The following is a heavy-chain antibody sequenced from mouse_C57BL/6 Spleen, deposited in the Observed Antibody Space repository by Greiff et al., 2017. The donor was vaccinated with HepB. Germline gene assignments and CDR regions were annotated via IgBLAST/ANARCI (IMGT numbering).Heavy chain of an antibody. V-gene: IGHV3-6*01. CDR2: ISYDGSN. CDR1: GYSITSGYY. D-gene: IGHD1-1*01. Sequence: EVQRVESGPGLVKPSQSLSLTCSVTGYSITSGYYWNWIRQFPGNKLEWMGYISYDGSNNYNPSLKNRISITRDTSKNQFFLKLNSVTTEDTATYYCARAFITTVVVDYWGQGTTLTVSS. CDR3: ARAFITTVVVDY. J-gene: IGHJ2*01.